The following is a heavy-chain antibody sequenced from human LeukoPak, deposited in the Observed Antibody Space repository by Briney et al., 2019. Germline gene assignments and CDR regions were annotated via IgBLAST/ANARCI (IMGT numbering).Heavy chain of an antibody. CDR2: IYHSGST. CDR3: ARRCSSTSCYGAFDI. CDR1: GYSISSGYC. V-gene: IGHV4-38-2*01. J-gene: IGHJ3*02. D-gene: IGHD2-2*01. Sequence: PSETLSLTCAVSGYSISSGYCWGWIRQPPGKGLEWIGSIYHSGSTYYNPSLKSRVTISVDTSKNQFSLKLSSVTAAVTAVYYCARRCSSTSCYGAFDIWGQGTMVTVSS.